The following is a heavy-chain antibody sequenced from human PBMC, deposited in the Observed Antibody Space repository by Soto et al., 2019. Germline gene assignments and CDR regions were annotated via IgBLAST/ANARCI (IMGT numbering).Heavy chain of an antibody. D-gene: IGHD3-22*01. Sequence: GASVKVSCKASGGTFSSYTISWVRQAPGQGLEWMGRIIPILGIANYAQKFQGRVTITADKSTSTAYMELSSLRSEDTAVYYCARDSTAVGVVITFDPWGQGTLVTVSS. CDR1: GGTFSSYT. V-gene: IGHV1-69*04. J-gene: IGHJ5*02. CDR2: IIPILGIA. CDR3: ARDSTAVGVVITFDP.